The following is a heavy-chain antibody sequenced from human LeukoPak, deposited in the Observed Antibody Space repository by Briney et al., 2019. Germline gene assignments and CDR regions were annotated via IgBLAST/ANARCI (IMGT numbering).Heavy chain of an antibody. CDR2: IYYSGST. Sequence: SETLSLTCTVSGGSISSSSYYWGWIRQPPGKGLEWIGSIYYSGSTYYNPSLKGRVTISVDTSKNQFSLKLSSVTAADTAVYYCARVEYSYAGHWGQGTLVTVSS. D-gene: IGHD5-18*01. CDR1: GGSISSSSYY. CDR3: ARVEYSYAGH. V-gene: IGHV4-39*07. J-gene: IGHJ4*02.